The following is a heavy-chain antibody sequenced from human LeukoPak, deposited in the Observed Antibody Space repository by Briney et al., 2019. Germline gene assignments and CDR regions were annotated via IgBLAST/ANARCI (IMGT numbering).Heavy chain of an antibody. CDR1: GFTFSSYD. CDR3: AKATQQLVRKLYFDY. V-gene: IGHV3-23*01. D-gene: IGHD6-13*01. Sequence: GGSLRLSCAASGFTFSSYDVSWVRQAPGKGLEWVSGIRNYGGSTYYADSVKGRFTISRDNSKNTLYLQMNSLRAEDTAVYYCAKATQQLVRKLYFDYWGQGTLVTVYS. J-gene: IGHJ4*02. CDR2: IRNYGGST.